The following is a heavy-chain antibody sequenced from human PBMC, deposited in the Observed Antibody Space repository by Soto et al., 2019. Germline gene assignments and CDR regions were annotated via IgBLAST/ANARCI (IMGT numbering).Heavy chain of an antibody. V-gene: IGHV5-10-1*01. Sequence: GESLKISCKGSGYNFPTYWIAWVRQMPGKGLEWMGRIDPSDSYTNYSPSFQGHVTISADKSISTAYLQWSSLKASDTAMYYCARLGYPKTDYWGQGTLVTVSS. D-gene: IGHD1-1*01. CDR1: GYNFPTYW. CDR3: ARLGYPKTDY. J-gene: IGHJ4*02. CDR2: IDPSDSYT.